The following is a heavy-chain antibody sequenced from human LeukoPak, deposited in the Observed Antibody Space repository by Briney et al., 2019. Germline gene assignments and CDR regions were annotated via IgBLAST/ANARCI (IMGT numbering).Heavy chain of an antibody. J-gene: IGHJ4*02. CDR2: IAYDGGAK. CDR3: ARTPRDGYNSLDY. Sequence: GGSLRPSCVASGFTFSDHAMQWVRQAPGKGLDWVAVIAYDGGAKYYADSVKGRFAISRDNSKNTLYLQMNSLRAEDTAVYYCARTPRDGYNSLDYWGQGTLVTVSS. CDR1: GFTFSDHA. V-gene: IGHV3-30*09. D-gene: IGHD5-24*01.